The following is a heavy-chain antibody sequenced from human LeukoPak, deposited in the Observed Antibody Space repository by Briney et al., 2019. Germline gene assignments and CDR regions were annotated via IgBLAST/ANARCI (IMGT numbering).Heavy chain of an antibody. CDR2: IKADGSGK. J-gene: IGHJ3*02. CDR3: AKTLLPFPYAAFDI. D-gene: IGHD2-2*01. Sequence: GGSLRPSCVASGFTFSSSWMTWVRQAPGMGLERVANIKADGSGKYYVDSVKGRFTISRDNSKNTLYLQMNSLRAEDTAVYYCAKTLLPFPYAAFDIWGQGTMVTVSS. V-gene: IGHV3-7*03. CDR1: GFTFSSSW.